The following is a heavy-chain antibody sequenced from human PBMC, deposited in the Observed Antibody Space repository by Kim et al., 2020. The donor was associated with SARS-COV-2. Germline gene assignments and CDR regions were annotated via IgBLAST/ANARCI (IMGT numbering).Heavy chain of an antibody. V-gene: IGHV6-1*01. D-gene: IGHD2-2*01. J-gene: IGHJ4*02. Sequence: AVTVKSRITINPDTTENPFSLQLNSVTPEDTAVYYCARVHSSTWKIDYWGQGTLVTVSS. CDR3: ARVHSSTWKIDY.